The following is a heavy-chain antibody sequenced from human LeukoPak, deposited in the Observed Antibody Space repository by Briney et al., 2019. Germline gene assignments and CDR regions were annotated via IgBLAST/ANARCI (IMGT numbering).Heavy chain of an antibody. Sequence: PGGSLRLSCAASGFTFSSYAMSWVRQAPGKGLEWVSALSGSGGSTYYADSVKGRFTISRDNSKNTLYLQMNSLRAEDTAVYYCAKQKPRAITMVRGVIRGDYFDYWGQGTLVTSPQ. CDR1: GFTFSSYA. CDR3: AKQKPRAITMVRGVIRGDYFDY. J-gene: IGHJ4*02. D-gene: IGHD3-10*01. CDR2: LSGSGGST. V-gene: IGHV3-23*01.